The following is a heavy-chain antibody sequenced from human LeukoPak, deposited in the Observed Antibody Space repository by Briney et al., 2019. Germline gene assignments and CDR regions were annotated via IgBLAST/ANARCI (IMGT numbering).Heavy chain of an antibody. CDR3: ARGPNYGDRVDYFDY. CDR1: GFIFGNHW. V-gene: IGHV3-7*01. CDR2: IKQDGNEK. Sequence: PGGSLRLSCAASGFIFGNHWMSWVRQVPGRALEWVAHIKQDGNEKHYVDSVEGRFTLSRDDSKNSLYLRMNNLRVDDSAVYYCARGPNYGDRVDYFDYWGQGTLVTVSS. D-gene: IGHD4-17*01. J-gene: IGHJ4*02.